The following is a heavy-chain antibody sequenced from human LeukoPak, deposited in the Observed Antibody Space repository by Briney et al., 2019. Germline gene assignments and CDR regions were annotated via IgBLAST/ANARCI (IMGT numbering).Heavy chain of an antibody. CDR1: GGSISSGGYY. V-gene: IGHV4-30-2*01. J-gene: IGHJ4*02. Sequence: PSQTLSLTCTVSGGSISSGGYYWSWIRQPPGKGLEWIGEINHSGSTNYNPSLKSRVTISVDTSKNQFSLKLSSVTAADTAVYYCARGVRYYFDYWGQGTLVTVSS. CDR2: INHSGST. CDR3: ARGVRYYFDY.